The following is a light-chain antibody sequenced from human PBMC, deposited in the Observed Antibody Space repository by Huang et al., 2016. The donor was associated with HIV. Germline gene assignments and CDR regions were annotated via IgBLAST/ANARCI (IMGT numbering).Light chain of an antibody. J-gene: IGKJ5*01. V-gene: IGKV1D-13*01. CDR3: QQLHDYPVT. Sequence: AVQLTQFPSSLSASVGDRVIITCRASQDISTSLAWYQHKPGKAPKLLISAASNLQSGISSSFSGDSAGTYFTLVISSLQPEDVATYYCQQLHDYPVTFGRGTRLDIK. CDR1: QDISTS. CDR2: AAS.